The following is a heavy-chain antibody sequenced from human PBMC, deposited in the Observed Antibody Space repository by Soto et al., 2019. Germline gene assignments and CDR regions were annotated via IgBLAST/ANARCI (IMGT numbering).Heavy chain of an antibody. D-gene: IGHD3-16*01. CDR1: GFTIANSA. J-gene: IGHJ2*01. V-gene: IGHV3-23*01. CDR3: AKDIWGYSFDL. Sequence: VQVLESGGGLVQPGGSLRLSCAASGFTIANSAMAWVRQAPGQGLEWVSAMDGGSTNTHYADSVQGRFTISRDTSKNSLFLQMDSLRADDTALYYCAKDIWGYSFDLWGRGTLVTVSS. CDR2: MDGGSTNT.